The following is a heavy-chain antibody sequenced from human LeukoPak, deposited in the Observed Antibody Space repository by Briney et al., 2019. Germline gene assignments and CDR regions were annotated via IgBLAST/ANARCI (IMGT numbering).Heavy chain of an antibody. CDR1: GGSISSYY. CDR2: IYYSGST. D-gene: IGHD2-21*02. J-gene: IGHJ4*02. V-gene: IGHV4-59*01. Sequence: KPSEALSLTCTVSGGSISSYYWSWIRQPPGKGLEWIGYIYYSGSTNYNPSLKSRVTISVDTSKNQFSLKLSSVTAADTAVYYCARGLGYCGGDCDPPFDYWGQGTLVTVPS. CDR3: ARGLGYCGGDCDPPFDY.